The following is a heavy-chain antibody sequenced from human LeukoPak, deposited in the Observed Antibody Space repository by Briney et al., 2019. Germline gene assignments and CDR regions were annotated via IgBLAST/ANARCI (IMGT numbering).Heavy chain of an antibody. D-gene: IGHD1-26*01. J-gene: IGHJ5*02. CDR2: IRYDGNSQ. CDR1: GFIFSDYG. V-gene: IGHV3-30*02. CDR3: AEDQAGA. Sequence: PGGSLSLSCAAAGFIFSDYGMHWVRQATGKGLEWVAFIRYDGNSQFYADSVKGRFTISRDNGKNTLYLQMNSLGVEDTAVYYCAEDQAGAWGQGTRVTVSS.